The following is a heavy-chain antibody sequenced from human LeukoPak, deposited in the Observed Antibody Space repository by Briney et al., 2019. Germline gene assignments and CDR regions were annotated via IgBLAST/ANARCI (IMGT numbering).Heavy chain of an antibody. CDR2: ISSNGGST. CDR3: ASGLKSAQFDY. J-gene: IGHJ4*02. Sequence: GGSLRLSCAASGFTFSSYAMHWVRQAPGKGLEYVSAISSNGGSTYYANSVKGRFTISRDNSKDTLYLQMGSLRAEEMAVYYCASGLKSAQFDYWGQGTLVTVSS. D-gene: IGHD6-25*01. CDR1: GFTFSSYA. V-gene: IGHV3-64*01.